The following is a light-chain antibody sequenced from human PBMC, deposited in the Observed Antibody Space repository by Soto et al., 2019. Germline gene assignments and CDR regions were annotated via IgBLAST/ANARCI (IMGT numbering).Light chain of an antibody. Sequence: QSALTQPASVSGSPGQSITISCTGTSSDVGSYNLVSWYQQHPGKAPKVMIYEGSKRPSGVSNRFSGSKSGNTASLTISGLQAEDEADDYCCSYAGSSIVGFGGGTKRTVL. V-gene: IGLV2-23*01. CDR2: EGS. J-gene: IGLJ2*01. CDR1: SSDVGSYNL. CDR3: CSYAGSSIVG.